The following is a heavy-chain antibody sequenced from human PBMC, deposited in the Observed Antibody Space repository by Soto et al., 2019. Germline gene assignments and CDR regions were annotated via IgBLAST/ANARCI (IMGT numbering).Heavy chain of an antibody. V-gene: IGHV3-49*03. CDR2: ITSKDYGAIT. CDR1: GFTFGDYA. CDR3: SRAPRNNRGAPLDY. Sequence: PGGSLRLSCTASGFTFGDYAVIWFRQAPGKGLEWVGFITSKDYGAITEYAASVKGRFTISRDDSKSIAYLQMNSLKTDDTAVYYCSRAPRNNRGAPLDYWGQGTLVTVSS. J-gene: IGHJ4*02. D-gene: IGHD3-10*01.